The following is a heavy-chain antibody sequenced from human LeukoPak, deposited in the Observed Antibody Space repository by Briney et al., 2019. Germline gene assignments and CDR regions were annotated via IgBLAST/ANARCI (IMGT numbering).Heavy chain of an antibody. CDR3: ARGDYYGSPKVVAA. CDR1: GYTFNGYY. CDR2: INPDSGGT. D-gene: IGHD3-10*01. J-gene: IGHJ5*02. V-gene: IGHV1-2*02. Sequence: ASVKASCKASGYTFNGYYMHWVRQAPGQGLEWMGWINPDSGGTNYAQNFQGRVTMTRDTSITTAYMELSRLRSDDTAVYYCARGDYYGSPKVVAAWGQGTLVTVSS.